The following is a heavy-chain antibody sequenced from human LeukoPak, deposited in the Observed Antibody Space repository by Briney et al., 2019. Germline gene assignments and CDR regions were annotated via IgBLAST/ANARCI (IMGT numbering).Heavy chain of an antibody. V-gene: IGHV1-2*02. CDR2: INPNSGGT. Sequence: EASVKVSCKASGYTFTGYYMHWVRQAPGQGLEWMGWINPNSGGTNYAQKFQGRVTMTRDTSISTAYMELSRLRSDDTAVYYCARGPTLNYYYYYYMDVWGKGTTVTVSS. CDR1: GYTFTGYY. J-gene: IGHJ6*03. CDR3: ARGPTLNYYYYYYMDV.